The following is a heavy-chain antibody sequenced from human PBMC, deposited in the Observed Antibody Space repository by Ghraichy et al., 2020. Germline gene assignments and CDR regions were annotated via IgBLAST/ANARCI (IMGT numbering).Heavy chain of an antibody. CDR3: ATPSLIPGIAVAGPPSY. Sequence: GSLRLSCTVSGGSISSSSYYWGWIRQPPGKGLEWIGSIYYSGSTYYNPSLKSRVTISVDTSKNQFSLKLSSVTAADTAVYYCATPSLIPGIAVAGPPSYWGQGTLVTVSA. J-gene: IGHJ4*02. CDR2: IYYSGST. D-gene: IGHD6-19*01. V-gene: IGHV4-39*01. CDR1: GGSISSSSYY.